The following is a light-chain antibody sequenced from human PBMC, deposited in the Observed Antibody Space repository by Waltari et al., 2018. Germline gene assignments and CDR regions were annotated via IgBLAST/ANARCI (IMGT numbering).Light chain of an antibody. J-gene: IGKJ2*01. V-gene: IGKV1-5*03. CDR2: KAS. CDR3: QQYNSYPYT. Sequence: DIQMTQSPSTLSASVGDRVTITCRASQSISSWLAWCQQKPGKAPNLLIYKASSLESGVPSRCSGSGSGTEFTLTISSLQPDDFSTYYCQQYNSYPYTFGQGTKLEIK. CDR1: QSISSW.